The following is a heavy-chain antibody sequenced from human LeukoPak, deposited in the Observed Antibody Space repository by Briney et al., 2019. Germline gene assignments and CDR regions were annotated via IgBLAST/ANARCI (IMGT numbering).Heavy chain of an antibody. CDR1: GGSFSGYY. V-gene: IGHV4-34*01. Sequence: SETLSLTCAVYGGSFSGYYWSWIRQPPGKGPEWIGEINHSGSTNYNPSLKSRVTISVDTSKNQFSLKLSSVTAADTAVYYCVRGLWEPYYDILTGYYIIDYWGQGTLVTVSS. D-gene: IGHD3-9*01. J-gene: IGHJ4*02. CDR2: INHSGST. CDR3: VRGLWEPYYDILTGYYIIDY.